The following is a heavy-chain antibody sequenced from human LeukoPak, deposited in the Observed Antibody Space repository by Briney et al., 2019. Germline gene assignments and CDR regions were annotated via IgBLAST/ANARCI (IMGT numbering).Heavy chain of an antibody. V-gene: IGHV4-38-2*02. CDR1: GDSITTYY. Sequence: PSETLSLTCSVSGDSITTYYWSWIRQPPGKRLEWIGSIYHSGSTYYNPSLKSRVTISVDTSKNQFSLKLSSVTAADTAVYSCARDSRIAMAGYYYFDYWGQGTLVTVSS. CDR3: ARDSRIAMAGYYYFDY. D-gene: IGHD6-19*01. J-gene: IGHJ4*02. CDR2: IYHSGST.